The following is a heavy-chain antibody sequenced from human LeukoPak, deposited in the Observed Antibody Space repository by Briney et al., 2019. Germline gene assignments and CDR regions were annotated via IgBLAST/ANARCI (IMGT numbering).Heavy chain of an antibody. CDR2: IPSSGGDT. J-gene: IGHJ4*02. V-gene: IGHV3-23*01. CDR3: VKEVTTIGVPVFDY. CDR1: GSTFSNYA. D-gene: IGHD1-14*01. Sequence: GGSLRLSCAASGSTFSNYAMSWVRQAPGKGLEWVSGIPSSGGDTYYPDSVRGRFTISRDNSKNMLYLQMDYLRGEDTAVYYCVKEVTTIGVPVFDYWGQGTLVTVSS.